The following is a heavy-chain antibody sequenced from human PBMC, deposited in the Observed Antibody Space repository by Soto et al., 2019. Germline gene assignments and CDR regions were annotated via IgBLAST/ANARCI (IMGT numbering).Heavy chain of an antibody. J-gene: IGHJ4*02. CDR1: GFTFSSYA. Sequence: GGSLRLSCATSGFTFSSYAMSWVRQAPGKGLEWVSAISGSGGSTYYADSVKGRFTISRDNSKNTLYLQMNSLRAEDTAVYYCAKDDSENNWNDRPLGYFDYWGQGTLVTVSS. V-gene: IGHV3-23*01. CDR2: ISGSGGST. CDR3: AKDDSENNWNDRPLGYFDY. D-gene: IGHD1-1*01.